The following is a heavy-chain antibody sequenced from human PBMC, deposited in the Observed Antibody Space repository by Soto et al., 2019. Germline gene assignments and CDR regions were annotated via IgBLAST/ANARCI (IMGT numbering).Heavy chain of an antibody. CDR3: ARDCSGGICYGYYFDY. Sequence: EVQLVESGGGLVQPGGSLRLSCATSGFTLSSYWMSWVRQAPGKGLEWVANIKRDGSEKYYVHSVQGRFTISRDNAKNSLYLQMNSLRAEDTALYYCARDCSGGICYGYYFDYWGQGTLVTVSS. V-gene: IGHV3-7*01. J-gene: IGHJ4*02. CDR2: IKRDGSEK. D-gene: IGHD2-15*01. CDR1: GFTLSSYW.